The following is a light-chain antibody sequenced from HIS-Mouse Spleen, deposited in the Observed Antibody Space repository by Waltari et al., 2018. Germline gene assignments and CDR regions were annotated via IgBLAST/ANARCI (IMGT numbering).Light chain of an antibody. CDR2: RNN. CDR3: AAWDDSLSGPSWV. J-gene: IGLJ3*02. CDR1: SSNIGSNY. V-gene: IGLV1-47*01. Sequence: QSVLPQPPSASGTPGQRVTISCSGSSSNIGSNYVYWYQQFPGTAPKLLIYRNNQRPSGVPDRFSGSKAGTSASLAISGLRSEDEADYYCAAWDDSLSGPSWVFGGGTKLTVL.